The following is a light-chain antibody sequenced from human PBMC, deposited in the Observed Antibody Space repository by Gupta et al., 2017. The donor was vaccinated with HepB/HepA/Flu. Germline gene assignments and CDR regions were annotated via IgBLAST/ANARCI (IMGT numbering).Light chain of an antibody. CDR3: CSYAGSTIFYV. CDR2: EVN. Sequence: QSALTQPASVSGSPGQSITISCTGNSSDVGSYNLVSWYQHYPGKPPKLMIYEVNKWPSGVSNRFSGSKSGNTASLTISGLQAEDEADYYCCSYAGSTIFYVFGTGTKVTVL. J-gene: IGLJ1*01. CDR1: SSDVGSYNL. V-gene: IGLV2-23*02.